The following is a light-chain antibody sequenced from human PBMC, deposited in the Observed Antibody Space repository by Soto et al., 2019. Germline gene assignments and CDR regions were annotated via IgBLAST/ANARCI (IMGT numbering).Light chain of an antibody. V-gene: IGLV7-43*01. CDR3: LLYYGGAHLV. CDR2: TTN. CDR1: TGAVTSGNY. J-gene: IGLJ2*01. Sequence: QSVLTQEPSLTVSPGGTVTLTCASSTGAVTSGNYPSWFQQKPGQAPRTLIYTTNSRHSWTPARFSGSLLGGKAALTLSGVQPEDEADYYCLLYYGGAHLVFGGGTKLTVL.